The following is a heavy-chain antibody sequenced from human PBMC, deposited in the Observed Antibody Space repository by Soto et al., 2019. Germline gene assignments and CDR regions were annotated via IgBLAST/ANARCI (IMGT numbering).Heavy chain of an antibody. CDR1: GFTFDDYA. CDR3: AKDIARRRYSSSWYDAFDI. J-gene: IGHJ3*02. CDR2: ISWNSGSI. D-gene: IGHD6-13*01. Sequence: GGSLRLSCAASGFTFDDYAMHWVRQAPGKGLEWVSGISWNSGSIGYADSVKGRFTISRDNAKNSLYLQMNSLRAEDTALYYCAKDIARRRYSSSWYDAFDIWGQGTMVTVSS. V-gene: IGHV3-9*01.